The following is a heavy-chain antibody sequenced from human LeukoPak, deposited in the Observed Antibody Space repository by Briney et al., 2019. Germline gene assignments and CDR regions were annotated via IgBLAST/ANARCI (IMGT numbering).Heavy chain of an antibody. V-gene: IGHV4-30-4*01. J-gene: IGHJ4*02. CDR2: IYYSGNT. CDR3: ASRPESEAYFDY. Sequence: SQTLSLICTVSGGSISSGDYYWSWIRQPPGRGLEFIGYIYYSGNTYYNPSLKSRVTISVDTSKNQFSLKLSSVTAADTAVYYCASRPESEAYFDYWGQGTLVTVSS. CDR1: GGSISSGDYY.